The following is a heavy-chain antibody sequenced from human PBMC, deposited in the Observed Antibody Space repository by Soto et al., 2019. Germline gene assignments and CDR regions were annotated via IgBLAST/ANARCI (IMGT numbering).Heavy chain of an antibody. Sequence: SGGSLRLSCAASGFTFSSYAMSWVRQAPGKGLEWVSAISGSGGSTYYADSVKGRFTISRDNSKNTLYLQMNSLRAEDTAVYYCAKGIRFLEWLPNQYYFDYWGQGTLVTVSS. D-gene: IGHD3-3*01. V-gene: IGHV3-23*01. CDR1: GFTFSSYA. J-gene: IGHJ4*02. CDR2: ISGSGGST. CDR3: AKGIRFLEWLPNQYYFDY.